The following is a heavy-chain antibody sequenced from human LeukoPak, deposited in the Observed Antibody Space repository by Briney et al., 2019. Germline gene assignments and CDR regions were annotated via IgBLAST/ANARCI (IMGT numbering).Heavy chain of an antibody. CDR2: ISASGGST. V-gene: IGHV3-23*01. J-gene: IGHJ4*02. CDR1: GFTLSTYA. CDR3: ARGLPFPLYYFDY. D-gene: IGHD2/OR15-2a*01. Sequence: PGGSLRLSYAASGFTLSTYAMSWVRQAPGKGLEWVSTISASGGSTYYADSVKGRFTISRDNAKNSLYLQMNSLRAEDTAVYYCARGLPFPLYYFDYWGQGTLVTVSS.